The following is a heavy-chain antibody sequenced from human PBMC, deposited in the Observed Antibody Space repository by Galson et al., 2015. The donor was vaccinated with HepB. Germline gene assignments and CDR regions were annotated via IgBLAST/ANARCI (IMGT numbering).Heavy chain of an antibody. CDR3: ARLPTGFPNWVDP. D-gene: IGHD1-14*01. J-gene: IGHJ5*02. CDR1: GGSISSSNYY. V-gene: IGHV4-39*01. CDR2: IYYSGNT. Sequence: ETLSLTCTVSGGSISSSNYYWGWIRQPPGKGLEWIGCIYYSGNTYYNPSLNSRVTISMYASKSQFSLNLLSVTATDTAVYYCARLPTGFPNWVDPWGQGTLVTVSS.